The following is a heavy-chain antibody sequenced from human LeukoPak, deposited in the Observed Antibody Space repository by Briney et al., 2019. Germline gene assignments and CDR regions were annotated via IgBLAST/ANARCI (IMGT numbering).Heavy chain of an antibody. J-gene: IGHJ3*02. Sequence: GGSLRLSCAASGFTVSSNYMSWVRQAPGKGLEWVSVIYSGGSTYYADSVKGRFTISRDNSKNTLYLQMNSMRAEDTAVYYCARGPLLGWSDSSGYIRGAFDIWGQGTMVTVSS. CDR2: IYSGGST. D-gene: IGHD3-22*01. CDR1: GFTVSSNY. V-gene: IGHV3-53*01. CDR3: ARGPLLGWSDSSGYIRGAFDI.